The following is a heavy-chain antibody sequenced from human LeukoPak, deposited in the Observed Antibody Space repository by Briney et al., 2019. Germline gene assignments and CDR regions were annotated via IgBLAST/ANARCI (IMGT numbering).Heavy chain of an antibody. CDR3: ARVYRRLNWFDP. CDR2: FYYSGST. Sequence: SETLSLTCTVSGGSISSSSYYWGWIRQPPGKGLEWIGSFYYSGSTYYNPSLKSRVTISVDTSKNQFSLKLSSVTAADTAVYYCARVYRRLNWFDPWGQGTLVTVSS. D-gene: IGHD1-26*01. CDR1: GGSISSSSYY. J-gene: IGHJ5*02. V-gene: IGHV4-39*01.